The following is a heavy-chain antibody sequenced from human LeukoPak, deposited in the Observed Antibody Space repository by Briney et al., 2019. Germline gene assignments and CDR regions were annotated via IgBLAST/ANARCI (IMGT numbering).Heavy chain of an antibody. CDR3: TRSPGGEWLDY. Sequence: GGSLRLSCTASGFTFGTYWMSWVRQAPGKGLEWVANIKQDGSEEYYVDSVKGRFTISRDNAKNSLYLQMNSLRAEDTAVYYCTRSPGGEWLDYWGQGTLVTVSS. J-gene: IGHJ4*02. V-gene: IGHV3-7*01. CDR2: IKQDGSEE. D-gene: IGHD3-16*01. CDR1: GFTFGTYW.